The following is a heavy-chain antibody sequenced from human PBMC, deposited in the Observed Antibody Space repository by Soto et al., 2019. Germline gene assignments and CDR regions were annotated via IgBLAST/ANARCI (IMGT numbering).Heavy chain of an antibody. J-gene: IGHJ4*02. CDR2: IYYSGST. D-gene: IGHD2-2*01. CDR1: GGSVSSGSYY. Sequence: QVQLQESGLGLVKPSETLSLTCTVSGGSVSSGSYYWSWIRQPPGKGLEWIGYIYYSGSTNYNPSLKSRVTISVDTSKNQFSLKLSSVTAADTAVYYCARGYCSSTSGYFYFDYWGQGALVTVSS. CDR3: ARGYCSSTSGYFYFDY. V-gene: IGHV4-61*01.